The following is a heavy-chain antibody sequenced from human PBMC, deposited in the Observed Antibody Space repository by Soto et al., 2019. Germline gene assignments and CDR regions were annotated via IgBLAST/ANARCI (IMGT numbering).Heavy chain of an antibody. V-gene: IGHV1-18*01. D-gene: IGHD1-1*01. CDR2: SSAYNGNT. CDR3: ARYAYLEPPDY. J-gene: IGHJ4*02. Sequence: ASVKVSCKASGYTFTSYGISWVRQAPGQGLGWVGWSSAYNGNTNYAQKLQGRVTMTTDTSTSTAYMELRSLRSDDTAVYYCARYAYLEPPDYWGQGTLVTVSS. CDR1: GYTFTSYG.